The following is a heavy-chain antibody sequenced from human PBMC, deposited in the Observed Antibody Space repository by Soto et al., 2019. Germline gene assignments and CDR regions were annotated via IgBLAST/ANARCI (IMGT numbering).Heavy chain of an antibody. V-gene: IGHV4-59*08. D-gene: IGHD3-3*01. CDR2: IYYSGST. Sequence: SETLSLTCTVSGGSISSYYWSWIRQPPGKGLERIGYIYYSGSTNYNPSLKSRVTISVDTSKNQFSLKLSSVTAADTAVYYCARHAAYYDFWSGYYNYYMDVWGKGTTVTVSS. J-gene: IGHJ6*03. CDR3: ARHAAYYDFWSGYYNYYMDV. CDR1: GGSISSYY.